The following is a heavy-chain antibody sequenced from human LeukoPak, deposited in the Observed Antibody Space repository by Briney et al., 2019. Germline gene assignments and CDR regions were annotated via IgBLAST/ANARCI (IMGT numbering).Heavy chain of an antibody. Sequence: SETLSLTCAVYGGSFIPYYWSWIRQPPEKGLEWIGEINHIGSTTHNPPPTSRATISVDTSKFQFSLKLSSVTAADTAVYYCARGGLYCGGDCYVDHWGQGSLVAVSS. CDR2: INHIGST. D-gene: IGHD2-21*02. CDR3: ARGGLYCGGDCYVDH. CDR1: GGSFIPYY. V-gene: IGHV4-34*04. J-gene: IGHJ4*02.